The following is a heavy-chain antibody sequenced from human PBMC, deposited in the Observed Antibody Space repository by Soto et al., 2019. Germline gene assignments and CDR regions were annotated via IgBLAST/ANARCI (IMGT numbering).Heavy chain of an antibody. CDR1: GGTFSSYA. Sequence: SVKVSCKASGGTFSSYAISWVRQAPGQGLEWMGGIIPIFGTANYAQKFQGRVTITADKSTSTAYMELSSLRSEDTAVYYCARDPRVTYYDFWSGYWGGMAVWGQGTTVTVSS. CDR3: ARDPRVTYYDFWSGYWGGMAV. V-gene: IGHV1-69*06. J-gene: IGHJ6*02. CDR2: IIPIFGTA. D-gene: IGHD3-3*01.